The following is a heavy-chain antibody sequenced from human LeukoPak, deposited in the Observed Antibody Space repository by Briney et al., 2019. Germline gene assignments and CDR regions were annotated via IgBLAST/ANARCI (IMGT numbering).Heavy chain of an antibody. Sequence: PGRSLRLSCAASGFTFSSYAMHWVRQAPGKGLEWVAVISYDGSNKYYADSVKGRFTISRDNSKNTLYLQMNSLRAEDTAEYYCATSLGYSYGLDYWGQGTLVTVSS. CDR2: ISYDGSNK. V-gene: IGHV3-30-3*01. CDR1: GFTFSSYA. J-gene: IGHJ4*02. CDR3: ATSLGYSYGLDY. D-gene: IGHD5-18*01.